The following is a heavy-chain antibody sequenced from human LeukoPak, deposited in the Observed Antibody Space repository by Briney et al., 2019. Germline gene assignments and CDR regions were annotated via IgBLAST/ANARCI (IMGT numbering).Heavy chain of an antibody. CDR2: INGDGGNI. Sequence: GGSPRLSCVASGFTFSSYWMHWVRQDPRKGLVWVSRINGDGGNINYADSVRGRFTISRDNAKNSLYLQMNSLRAEDTAVYYCARTGPNPPSCGYVPVDYWGQGTLVTVSS. J-gene: IGHJ4*02. CDR3: ARTGPNPPSCGYVPVDY. D-gene: IGHD5-18*01. CDR1: GFTFSSYW. V-gene: IGHV3-74*01.